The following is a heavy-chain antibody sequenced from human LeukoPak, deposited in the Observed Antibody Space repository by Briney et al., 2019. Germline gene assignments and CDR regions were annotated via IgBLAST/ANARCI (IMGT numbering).Heavy chain of an antibody. D-gene: IGHD3-10*01. CDR1: GFSFSDYG. CDR3: ARAEGGSGSYYSDGDFDY. J-gene: IGHJ4*02. V-gene: IGHV3-33*01. CDR2: IWFDGSKK. Sequence: PGGSLRLSCVASGFSFSDYGMHWVRQAPGKGLEWVAFIWFDGSKKYYADSVTGRFTISRDNSKNTMYLQMNSLRAEDTAVYYCARAEGGSGSYYSDGDFDYWGQGTLVTVSS.